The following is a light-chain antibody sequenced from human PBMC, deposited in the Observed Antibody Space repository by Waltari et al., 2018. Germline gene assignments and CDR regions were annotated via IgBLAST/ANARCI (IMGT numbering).Light chain of an antibody. V-gene: IGKV1-5*03. CDR1: QSINTW. CDR3: QQYKSYPWT. J-gene: IGKJ1*01. Sequence: DIQMTQSPSTLSAFVGDRVTVTCRASQSINTWLAWYQQKPGEAPKLLIYEASTLGSGVPSRFSGSGSGTEFTLTISSLQSADCATYHCQQYKSYPWTFGQGTKVEIK. CDR2: EAS.